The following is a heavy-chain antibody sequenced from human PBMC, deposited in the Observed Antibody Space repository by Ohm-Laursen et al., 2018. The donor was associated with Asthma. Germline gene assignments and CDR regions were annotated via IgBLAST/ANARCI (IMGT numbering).Heavy chain of an antibody. CDR2: IWHDGSEK. V-gene: IGHV3-33*01. D-gene: IGHD1-26*01. Sequence: SLRLSCAASGFTFSSYKMHWVRQAPGKGLEWVAIIWHDGSEKVYADSVKGRFTLSRDNSKNTVFLQMNSLTAEDTAVYYCARDGIVARGRFDYWGQGTLVTVSS. CDR3: ARDGIVARGRFDY. J-gene: IGHJ4*02. CDR1: GFTFSSYK.